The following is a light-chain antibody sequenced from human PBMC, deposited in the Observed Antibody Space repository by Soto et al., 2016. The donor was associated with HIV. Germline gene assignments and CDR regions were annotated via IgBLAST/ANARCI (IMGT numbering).Light chain of an antibody. CDR3: QQSYNTPXT. V-gene: IGKV1-39*01. Sequence: DIQMTQSPSSLSASVGDRVTITCRASQSIGTSLSWLQQRPGKAPKLLIYAASSLQSGVPSRFSGSGSGTDFTLTISSLQPEDFATYYCQQSYNTPXTFGGGTKVEIK. CDR2: AAS. J-gene: IGKJ4*01. CDR1: QSIGTS.